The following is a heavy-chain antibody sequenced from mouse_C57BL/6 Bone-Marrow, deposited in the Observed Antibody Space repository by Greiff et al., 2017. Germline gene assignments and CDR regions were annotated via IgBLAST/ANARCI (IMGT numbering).Heavy chain of an antibody. D-gene: IGHD4-1*01. CDR2: INPSSGYT. CDR3: ARLGPLYAMDY. CDR1: GYTFTSYT. Sequence: QVQLQQSGAELARPGASVKMSCKASGYTFTSYTMHWVKQRPGQGLEWIGYINPSSGYTKYNQKFKDKATMTADKSSSTAYMKLSSLTSEDSAVYYCARLGPLYAMDYWGQGTSVTVSS. V-gene: IGHV1-4*01. J-gene: IGHJ4*01.